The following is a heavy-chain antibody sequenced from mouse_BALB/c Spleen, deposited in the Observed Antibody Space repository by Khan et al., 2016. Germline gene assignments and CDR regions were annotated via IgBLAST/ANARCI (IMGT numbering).Heavy chain of an antibody. J-gene: IGHJ3*01. CDR1: GYSFTNYG. D-gene: IGHD2-4*01. CDR3: ARWGYDYAWFAY. CDR2: IDTNTGEP. Sequence: QIQLVQSGPELKKLGETVKISCKASGYSFTNYGMNWVKQAPGKGLKWMGWIDTNTGEPTYAEEFKGRFAFSLETSAITAYLQINNLKNDDTATYFCARWGYDYAWFAYWGQGTLVTVSA. V-gene: IGHV9-3*02.